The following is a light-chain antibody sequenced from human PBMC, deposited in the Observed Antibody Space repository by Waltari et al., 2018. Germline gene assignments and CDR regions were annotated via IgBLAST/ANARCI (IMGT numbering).Light chain of an antibody. CDR1: SGSLSTTSY. V-gene: IGLV8-61*01. Sequence: QTVVTQEPSLSVSPGGTVTLTCALSSGSLSTTSYATWYQQTPGQPPRTLVYKGNSRSSGVPDRASGSILGTKAALTSTGAQADDESDYYCSLYMGSGIWVFGGGTKLTVL. CDR2: KGN. J-gene: IGLJ3*02. CDR3: SLYMGSGIWV.